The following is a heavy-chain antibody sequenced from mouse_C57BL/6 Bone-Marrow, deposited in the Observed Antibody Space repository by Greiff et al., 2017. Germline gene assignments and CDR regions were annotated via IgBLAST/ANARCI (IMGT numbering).Heavy chain of an antibody. CDR2: IHPNSGST. CDR3: ARWLLRGDY. CDR1: GYTFTSYW. Sequence: QVQLQQPGAELVKPGASVKLSCKASGYTFTSYWMHWVTQGPGQGLEWVGMIHPNSGSTNYNEKFKSKATLTVDKSSSTAYMQLSSLTSEDSAVYYCARWLLRGDYWGQGTTLTVSS. J-gene: IGHJ2*01. D-gene: IGHD2-3*01. V-gene: IGHV1-64*01.